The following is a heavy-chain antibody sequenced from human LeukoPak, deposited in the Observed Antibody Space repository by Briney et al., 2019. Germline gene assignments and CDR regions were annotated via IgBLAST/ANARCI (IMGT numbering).Heavy chain of an antibody. V-gene: IGHV4-34*01. CDR3: ARDRGSCSSTSCYVWWFDP. Sequence: PSETLSLTCAVYGGSFSDYYWTWIRQPPGKGLEWIGEIYHSGSTNYNPSLKSRVTMSVDTSKNQFSLKLSSVTAADTAVYYCARDRGSCSSTSCYVWWFDPWGQGTLVTVSS. D-gene: IGHD2-2*01. J-gene: IGHJ5*02. CDR2: IYHSGST. CDR1: GGSFSDYY.